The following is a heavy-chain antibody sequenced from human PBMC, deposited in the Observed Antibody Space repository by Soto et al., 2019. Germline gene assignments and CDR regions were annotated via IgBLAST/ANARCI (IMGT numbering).Heavy chain of an antibody. Sequence: SETLSLTCSVSGASIRNYYWHWGRQLPGKGLEWIGYVYTPDYTRYNSSLKSRVTISVDTSKSQFSLRLNSVTAADTAVYYCASSAGHPGYFFYCKGMDVWGKRTQATVSS. CDR1: GASIRNYY. J-gene: IGHJ6*03. CDR2: VYTPDYT. V-gene: IGHV4-4*08. CDR3: ASSAGHPGYFFYCKGMDV. D-gene: IGHD6-13*01.